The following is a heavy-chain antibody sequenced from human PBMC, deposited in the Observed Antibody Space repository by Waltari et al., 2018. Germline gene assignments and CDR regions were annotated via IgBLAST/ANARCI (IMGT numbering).Heavy chain of an antibody. J-gene: IGHJ4*02. CDR1: GFTFSSYA. Sequence: EVQLLESGGGLVQPGGSLRLSCAASGFTFSSYAMSWVRQAPGKGLEWVSVIGSGAASTCSADSVKGRFTISRDNSKNTLYLQMNSLRAEDTAIYYCAKRERTSSGSPFDYWGQGTLVTVSS. CDR2: IGSGAAST. V-gene: IGHV3-23*01. D-gene: IGHD1-26*01. CDR3: AKRERTSSGSPFDY.